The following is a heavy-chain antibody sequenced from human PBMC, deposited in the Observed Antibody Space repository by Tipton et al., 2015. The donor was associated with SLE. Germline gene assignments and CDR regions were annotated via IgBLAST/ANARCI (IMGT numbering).Heavy chain of an antibody. V-gene: IGHV3-21*01. CDR1: GFTFSSYS. Sequence: SLRLSCAASGFTFSSYSMHWVRQAPGKGLEWVSAISRSSSFIYYADSVEGRLAVSRDNAENSLYLQMNNLRAEDTAVYYCARGSDTSSSGPDYWGQGTLVAVSS. J-gene: IGHJ4*02. D-gene: IGHD6-6*01. CDR2: ISRSSSFI. CDR3: ARGSDTSSSGPDY.